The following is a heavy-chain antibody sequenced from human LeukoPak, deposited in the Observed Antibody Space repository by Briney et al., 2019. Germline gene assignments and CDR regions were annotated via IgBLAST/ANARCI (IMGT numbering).Heavy chain of an antibody. CDR1: GFTFSSYA. CDR2: ISGSGGST. D-gene: IGHD3-22*01. CDR3: AKTPRDYYDSSGYYFGY. V-gene: IGHV3-23*01. J-gene: IGHJ4*02. Sequence: GGSLRLSXAASGFTFSSYAMSWVRQAPGKGLEWVSAISGSGGSTYYADSVKGRFTISRDNSKNTLYLQMNSLRAEDTAVYYCAKTPRDYYDSSGYYFGYWGQGTLVTVSS.